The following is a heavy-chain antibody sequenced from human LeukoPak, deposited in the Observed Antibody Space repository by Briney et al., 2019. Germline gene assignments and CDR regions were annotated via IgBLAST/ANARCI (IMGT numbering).Heavy chain of an antibody. Sequence: GGSLRLSCAASGFTFSSYAMHWVRQAPGKGLEWVAVISYGGSNKYYADSVKGRFTISRDNSKNTLYLQMNSLRAEDTAVYYCARDRIVLMVYAQYGHWGQGTLVTVSS. CDR3: ARDRIVLMVYAQYGH. CDR1: GFTFSSYA. D-gene: IGHD2-8*01. J-gene: IGHJ4*02. CDR2: ISYGGSNK. V-gene: IGHV3-30-3*01.